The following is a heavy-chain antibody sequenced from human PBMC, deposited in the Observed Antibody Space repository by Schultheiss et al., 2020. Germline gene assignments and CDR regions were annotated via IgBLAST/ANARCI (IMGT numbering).Heavy chain of an antibody. D-gene: IGHD3-16*01. CDR1: GFTFSSYA. CDR2: IWYDGSNK. CDR3: ARDRDYVSRFDP. Sequence: GESLKISCAASGFTFSSYAMHWVRQAPGKGLEWVAVIWYDGSNKYYADSVKGRFTISRDNSKNTLYLQMNSLRSEDTAVYYCARDRDYVSRFDPWGQGTLVTVSS. J-gene: IGHJ5*02. V-gene: IGHV3-30-3*01.